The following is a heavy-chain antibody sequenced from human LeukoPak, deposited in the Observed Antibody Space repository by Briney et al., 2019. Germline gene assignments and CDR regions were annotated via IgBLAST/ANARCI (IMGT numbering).Heavy chain of an antibody. V-gene: IGHV4-38-2*01. J-gene: IGHJ4*02. CDR2: IYYSGST. D-gene: IGHD4-23*01. Sequence: SETLSLTCAVSDYSISSGYYWGWIRQPPGKGLEWIGSIYYSGSTYYNPSLKSRVTISVDTSKNQFSLKLSSVTAADTAVYYCARLADYGGTHWGQGTLVTVSS. CDR1: DYSISSGYY. CDR3: ARLADYGGTH.